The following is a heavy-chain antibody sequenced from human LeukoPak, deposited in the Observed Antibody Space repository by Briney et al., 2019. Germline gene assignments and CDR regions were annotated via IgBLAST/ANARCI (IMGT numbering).Heavy chain of an antibody. D-gene: IGHD5-12*01. J-gene: IGHJ4*02. CDR2: IKQDGSEK. CDR3: ARDRSAWGYSGYGGDY. V-gene: IGHV3-7*01. CDR1: GFTFSSYW. Sequence: GGSLRLSCAASGFTFSSYWMSWVRQAPGKGLEWVANIKQDGSEKYYVDSVKGRFTISRDNAKNSLYLQMNSLRAEDTAVYYCARDRSAWGYSGYGGDYWGQGTLVTVSS.